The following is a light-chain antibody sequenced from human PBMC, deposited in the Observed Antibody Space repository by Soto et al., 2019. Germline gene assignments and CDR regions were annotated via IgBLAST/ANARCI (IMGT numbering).Light chain of an antibody. J-gene: IGKJ1*01. CDR2: GAS. Sequence: EIVLTQSPGTLSLSTGERATLSCRASQSVASSYLAWYQQKPGQAPRLLVSGASRRATGIPDRFSGSGSGTDFTLTITRLEPEDFAVYYCQQYGHSPRTFGQGTKVDIK. V-gene: IGKV3-20*01. CDR1: QSVASSY. CDR3: QQYGHSPRT.